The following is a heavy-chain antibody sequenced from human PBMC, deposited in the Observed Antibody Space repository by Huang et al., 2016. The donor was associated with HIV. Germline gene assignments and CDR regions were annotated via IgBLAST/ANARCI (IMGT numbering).Heavy chain of an antibody. D-gene: IGHD3-16*01. J-gene: IGHJ4*02. Sequence: QVQLEQSGPAVRKPGSSVKVSCQASGGSFSDQIFSWVRQAPGQRCGWMGGLLPLGRAPAYEQEFTGRVTMTADESTATIYIELNSLTSEDTAVYYCAMSLRYQYDSRSYWGRYFDYWGQGTLVTVSS. V-gene: IGHV1-69*01. CDR2: LLPLGRAP. CDR1: GGSFSDQI. CDR3: AMSLRYQYDSRSYWGRYFDY.